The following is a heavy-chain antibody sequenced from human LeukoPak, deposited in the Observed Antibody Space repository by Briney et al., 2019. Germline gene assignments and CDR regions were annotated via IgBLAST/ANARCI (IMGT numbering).Heavy chain of an antibody. CDR2: ISSSSSTI. CDR3: AKEVRGYFDY. J-gene: IGHJ4*02. CDR1: GFTFSNYS. Sequence: GGSLRLSCAASGFTFSNYSINWVRQAPGKGLEWVSYISSSSSTIYYADSVKGRFTISRDNAKNSLYLQMNSLRAEDTAVYYCAKEVRGYFDYWGQGTLVTVSS. D-gene: IGHD3-10*01. V-gene: IGHV3-48*01.